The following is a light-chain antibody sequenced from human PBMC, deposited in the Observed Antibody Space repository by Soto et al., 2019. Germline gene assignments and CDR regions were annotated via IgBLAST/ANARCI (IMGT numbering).Light chain of an antibody. V-gene: IGLV2-11*01. CDR1: SSDVGGYNY. J-gene: IGLJ1*01. CDR3: CSYAGTVTFV. Sequence: QSVLTQPRSVSGSPGQSVTISCAGTSSDVGGYNYVSWYQQLPGKAPKLMIYDVTKRPSGVPHRFSGSKSGNTASLTISGLQAEDEADYYCCSYAGTVTFVFGAGTKLNVL. CDR2: DVT.